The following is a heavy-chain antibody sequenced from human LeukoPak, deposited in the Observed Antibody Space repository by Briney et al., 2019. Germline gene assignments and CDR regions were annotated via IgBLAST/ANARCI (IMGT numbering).Heavy chain of an antibody. CDR2: INPNSGGT. CDR3: ARDRYSSGRRGYDY. J-gene: IGHJ4*02. Sequence: ASVKVSCKASGYTFTGYYMHWVRQAPGQGLEWMAWINPNSGGTNYAQKFQGRVTMTRDTSISTAYMELSRLRSDDTAVYYCARDRYSSGRRGYDYWGQGTLVTVSS. V-gene: IGHV1-2*02. D-gene: IGHD6-19*01. CDR1: GYTFTGYY.